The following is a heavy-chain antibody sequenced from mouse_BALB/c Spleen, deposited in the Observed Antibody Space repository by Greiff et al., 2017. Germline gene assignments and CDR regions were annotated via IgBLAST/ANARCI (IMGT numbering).Heavy chain of an antibody. V-gene: IGHV4-1*02. CDR3: ARIITTAYYAMDY. D-gene: IGHD1-2*01. Sequence: EVQLVESGGGLVQPGGSLKLSCAASGFDFSRYWMSWVRQAPGKGLEWIGEINPDSSTINYTPSLKDKFIISRDNAKNTLYLQMSKVRSEDTALYYCARIITTAYYAMDYWGQGTSVTVSS. J-gene: IGHJ4*01. CDR2: INPDSSTI. CDR1: GFDFSRYW.